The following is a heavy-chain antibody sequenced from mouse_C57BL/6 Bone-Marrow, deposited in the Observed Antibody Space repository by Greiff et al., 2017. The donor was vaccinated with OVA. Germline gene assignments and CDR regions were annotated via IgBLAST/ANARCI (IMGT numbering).Heavy chain of an antibody. Sequence: EVHLVESGGGLVQPKGSLKLSCAASGFSFNTYAMNWVRQAPGKGLEWVARIRSKSNNYATYYADSVKDRFTISRDDSESMLYLQMNNLKTEDTAMYYCVSYDYDEGVDYWGQGTSVTVSS. V-gene: IGHV10-1*01. CDR3: VSYDYDEGVDY. CDR1: GFSFNTYA. J-gene: IGHJ4*01. CDR2: IRSKSNNYAT. D-gene: IGHD2-4*01.